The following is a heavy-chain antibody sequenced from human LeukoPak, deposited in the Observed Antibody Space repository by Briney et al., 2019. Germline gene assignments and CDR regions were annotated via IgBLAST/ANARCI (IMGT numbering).Heavy chain of an antibody. V-gene: IGHV4-59*08. J-gene: IGHJ4*02. CDR2: IYYSGSS. D-gene: IGHD6-19*01. Sequence: PSETLSLTCTVSGGSISTHYWSWIRQPPGKGLEWIGYIYYSGSSNYNPSLKSRVTISVDTSKNQFSLKLSSVTAADTAVYYCARTQWLVRYFDYWGQGTLVTVSS. CDR3: ARTQWLVRYFDY. CDR1: GGSISTHY.